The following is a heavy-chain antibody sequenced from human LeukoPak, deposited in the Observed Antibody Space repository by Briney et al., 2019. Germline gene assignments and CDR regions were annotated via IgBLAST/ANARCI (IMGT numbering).Heavy chain of an antibody. Sequence: SETLSLTCTVSGGSISSGDYYWSWIRQPPGKGLEWIGYIYYSGSTHYNPSLKSRVTISVDTSKNQFSLKLSSVTAADTAVYYCARGSSGWFDPWGQGTLVTVSS. J-gene: IGHJ5*02. D-gene: IGHD2-15*01. CDR2: IYYSGST. CDR1: GGSISSGDYY. CDR3: ARGSSGWFDP. V-gene: IGHV4-30-4*01.